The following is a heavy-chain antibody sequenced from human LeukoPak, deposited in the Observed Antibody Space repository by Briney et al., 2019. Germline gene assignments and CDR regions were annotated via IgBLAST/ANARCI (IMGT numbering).Heavy chain of an antibody. CDR1: GGTFSSYA. J-gene: IGHJ6*03. V-gene: IGHV1-69*05. CDR2: IIPIFGTA. CDR3: ARVKGEVWSGYPRHPQYNSNRYYYHYMDV. Sequence: SVKVSFKASGGTFSSYAISWVRQAPGQGRGWMGGIIPIFGTANYAQKFQGRVTITTDESTSTAYMELSSLRSEDTAVYYCARVKGEVWSGYPRHPQYNSNRYYYHYMDVWGKGTTVTVSS. D-gene: IGHD3-3*01.